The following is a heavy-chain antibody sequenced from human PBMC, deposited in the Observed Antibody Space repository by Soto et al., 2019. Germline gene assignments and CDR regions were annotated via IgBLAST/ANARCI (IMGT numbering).Heavy chain of an antibody. CDR1: GGSFSGYY. D-gene: IGHD5-18*01. V-gene: IGHV4-34*01. J-gene: IGHJ4*02. CDR3: ARGLVDTAMVDY. Sequence: QVQLQQWGAGLLKPSETLSLTCAVYGGSFSGYYWSWIRQPPGKGLEWIGEINHSGSTNYNPSLKRRVTISVDTSKNQFSLKLSSVTAADTAVYYCARGLVDTAMVDYWGQGTLVTVSS. CDR2: INHSGST.